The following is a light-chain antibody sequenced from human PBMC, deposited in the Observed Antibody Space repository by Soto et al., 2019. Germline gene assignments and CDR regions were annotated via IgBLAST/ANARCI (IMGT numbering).Light chain of an antibody. Sequence: QSALTQPASVSGSPGQPITISCTGTSSDVGAYNYVSWYQLHPGKTPKLMIYEVNNRPSGVSHRFSGSKSGNTASLTFSGLQPEDGADYYCSSYASSGAVVFGGGTKVTVL. V-gene: IGLV2-14*01. J-gene: IGLJ3*02. CDR2: EVN. CDR1: SSDVGAYNY. CDR3: SSYASSGAVV.